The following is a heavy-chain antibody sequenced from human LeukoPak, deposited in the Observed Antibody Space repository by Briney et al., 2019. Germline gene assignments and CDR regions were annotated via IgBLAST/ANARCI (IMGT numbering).Heavy chain of an antibody. Sequence: SETLSLTCTVSGGSISSHYWSWIRQPPGKGLEWIGYIYYSGSTNYNPSFKSRVTISVDTSKNQFSLKLSSVTAADTAVYYCARFVRFFPNWFDPWGQGTLVTVSS. D-gene: IGHD2/OR15-2a*01. CDR1: GGSISSHY. CDR2: IYYSGST. V-gene: IGHV4-59*11. J-gene: IGHJ5*02. CDR3: ARFVRFFPNWFDP.